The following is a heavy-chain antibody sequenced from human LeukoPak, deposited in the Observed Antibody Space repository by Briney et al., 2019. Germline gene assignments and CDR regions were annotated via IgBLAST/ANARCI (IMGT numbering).Heavy chain of an antibody. CDR1: GFTFSSYA. D-gene: IGHD6-19*01. CDR2: ISYDGSNK. CDR3: ARGPQWLVRNYYYYMDV. V-gene: IGHV3-30*04. J-gene: IGHJ6*03. Sequence: GGSLRLSCAASGFTFSSYAMHWVRQAPGKGLEWVAVISYDGSNKYYADSVKGRFTISRDNSKNTLYLQMNSLRAEDTAVYYCARGPQWLVRNYYYYMDVWGKGPRSPSP.